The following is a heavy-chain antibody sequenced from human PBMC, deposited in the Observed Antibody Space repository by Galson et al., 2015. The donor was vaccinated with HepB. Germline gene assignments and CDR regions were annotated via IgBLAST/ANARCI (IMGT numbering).Heavy chain of an antibody. CDR3: AKSPPFWDSSGYYDY. Sequence: SLRLSCAASGFTFSSYGMHWVRQAPGKGLEWVAVISYDGSNKYYADSVKGRFTISRDNSKNTLYLQMNSLRAEDTAVYYCAKSPPFWDSSGYYDYWGQGTLVTVSS. CDR2: ISYDGSNK. D-gene: IGHD3-22*01. V-gene: IGHV3-30*18. J-gene: IGHJ4*02. CDR1: GFTFSSYG.